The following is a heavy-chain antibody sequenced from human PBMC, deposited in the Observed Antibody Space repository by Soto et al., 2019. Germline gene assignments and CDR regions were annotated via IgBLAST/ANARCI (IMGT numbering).Heavy chain of an antibody. Sequence: GXSLRLSGAASGFTFSSYSMNWVHQAPGKGLEWVSYISSSSSTIYYADSVKGRFTISRDNAKNSLYLQMNSLRAEDTAVYYCARGQVVASYFNFDYWGQGTLVTVSS. D-gene: IGHD2-15*01. CDR3: ARGQVVASYFNFDY. CDR1: GFTFSSYS. CDR2: ISSSSSTI. V-gene: IGHV3-48*01. J-gene: IGHJ4*02.